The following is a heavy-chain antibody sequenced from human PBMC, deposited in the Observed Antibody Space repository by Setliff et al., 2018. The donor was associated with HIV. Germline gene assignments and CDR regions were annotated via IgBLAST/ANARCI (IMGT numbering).Heavy chain of an antibody. CDR2: ISHDGSIK. CDR3: ARGRAARAIDWFDP. Sequence: GGSLRLSCAASRFTFTSYSMHWVRQAPGKGLEWVAVISHDGSIKYYADSVKGRFTISRDNSRDTLYLQMSNLRAEDTAIYYCARGRAARAIDWFDPWGQGTLVTVSS. CDR1: RFTFTSYS. J-gene: IGHJ5*02. D-gene: IGHD6-25*01. V-gene: IGHV3-30*04.